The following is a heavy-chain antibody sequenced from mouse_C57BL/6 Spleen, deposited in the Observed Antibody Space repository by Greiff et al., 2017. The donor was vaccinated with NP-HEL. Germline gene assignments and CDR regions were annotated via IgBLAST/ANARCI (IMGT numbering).Heavy chain of an antibody. Sequence: EVMLVESGGGLVQPKGSLKLSCAASGFSFNTYAMNWVRQAPGKGLEWVARIRSKSNNYATYYADSVKDRFTISRDDSESMLYLQMNNLKTEDTAMYYCVRNWDGSYYFDYWGQGTTLTVSS. V-gene: IGHV10-1*01. CDR2: IRSKSNNYAT. CDR1: GFSFNTYA. CDR3: VRNWDGSYYFDY. D-gene: IGHD4-1*01. J-gene: IGHJ2*01.